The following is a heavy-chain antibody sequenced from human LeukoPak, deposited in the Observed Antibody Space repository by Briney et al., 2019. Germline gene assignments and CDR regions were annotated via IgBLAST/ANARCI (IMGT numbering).Heavy chain of an antibody. CDR2: IYYSGAI. J-gene: IGHJ4*02. V-gene: IGHV4-59*01. CDR1: GASINSFY. Sequence: SETLSLTCTVSGASINSFYWSWIRQPPGKGLEWIGYIYYSGAINYNPSLKSRVTISVDRSKNQFSLRLSSVTAADTAVYYGARGWGIHLFDYWGQGTLVTVSS. CDR3: ARGWGIHLFDY. D-gene: IGHD1-26*01.